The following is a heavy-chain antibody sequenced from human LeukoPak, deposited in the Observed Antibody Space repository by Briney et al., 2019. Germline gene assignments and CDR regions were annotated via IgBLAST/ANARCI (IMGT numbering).Heavy chain of an antibody. D-gene: IGHD3-22*01. V-gene: IGHV3-11*01. CDR3: ARGGYYYDSSGRKVRDAFDI. CDR1: GFTFSDYY. Sequence: GGSLRLSCAASGFTFSDYYMSWIRQAPGKGLEWVSYISSSGSTIYYADSVKGRFTISRDNAKNSLYLQMNSLRAEDTAVYYCARGGYYYDSSGRKVRDAFDIWGQGTMVTVSS. CDR2: ISSSGSTI. J-gene: IGHJ3*02.